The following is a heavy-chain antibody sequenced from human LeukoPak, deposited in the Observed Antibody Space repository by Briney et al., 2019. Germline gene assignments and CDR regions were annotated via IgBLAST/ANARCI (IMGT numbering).Heavy chain of an antibody. Sequence: NASETLSLTCIVSGGSISNYYWGWIRQPPGKGLEWIGYIYYSGSTNYNPSLKSRVTMSVDTSKNQFSLKLSSVTAADTAVYYCARGQIAAAGTPYYYYYYYMDVWGKGTTVTVSS. D-gene: IGHD6-13*01. J-gene: IGHJ6*03. V-gene: IGHV4-59*12. CDR1: GGSISNYY. CDR2: IYYSGST. CDR3: ARGQIAAAGTPYYYYYYYMDV.